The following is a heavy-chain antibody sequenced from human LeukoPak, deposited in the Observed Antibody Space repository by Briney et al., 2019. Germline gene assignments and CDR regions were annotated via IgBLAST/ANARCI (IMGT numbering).Heavy chain of an antibody. CDR3: ARAPRLQRADAFDI. Sequence: SETLSLTCTVSGGSIGSYYWSWIRQPAGKGLEWIGRIYTSGSTNYNPSLKSRVTMSVDTSNNQFSLKLSSVTAADTAVYYCARAPRLQRADAFDIWGQGTMVTVSS. CDR2: IYTSGST. V-gene: IGHV4-4*07. J-gene: IGHJ3*02. D-gene: IGHD5-24*01. CDR1: GGSIGSYY.